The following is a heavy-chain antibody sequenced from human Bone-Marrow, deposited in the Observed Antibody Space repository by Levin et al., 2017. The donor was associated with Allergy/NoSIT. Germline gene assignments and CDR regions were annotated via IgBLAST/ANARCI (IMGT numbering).Heavy chain of an antibody. V-gene: IGHV1-46*01. D-gene: IGHD6-13*01. CDR3: GYSSSWYQLPYYFDY. CDR2: INPSGGST. J-gene: IGHJ4*02. Sequence: GESLKISCKASGYTFTSYYMHWVRQAPGQGLEWMGIINPSGGSTSYAQKFQGRVTMTRDTSTSTVYMELSSLRSEDTAVYYCGYSSSWYQLPYYFDYWGQGTLVTVSS. CDR1: GYTFTSYY.